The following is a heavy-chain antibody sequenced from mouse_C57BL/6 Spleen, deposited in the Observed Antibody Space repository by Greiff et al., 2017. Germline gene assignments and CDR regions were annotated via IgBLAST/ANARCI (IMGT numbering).Heavy chain of an antibody. CDR2: ISSGSSTI. V-gene: IGHV5-17*01. D-gene: IGHD3-1*01. J-gene: IGHJ2*01. Sequence: EVHLVESGGGLVKPGGSLKLSCAASGFTFSDYGMHWVRQAPEKGLEWVAYISSGSSTIYYADTVKGRFTISRDNAKNTLFLQMTSLRSEDTAMYYCARTGWVYFDYWGQGTTLTVSS. CDR3: ARTGWVYFDY. CDR1: GFTFSDYG.